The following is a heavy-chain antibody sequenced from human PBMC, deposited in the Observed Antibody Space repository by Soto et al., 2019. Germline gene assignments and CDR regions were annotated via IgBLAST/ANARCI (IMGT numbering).Heavy chain of an antibody. V-gene: IGHV4-39*01. CDR2: IYYSGST. J-gene: IGHJ4*02. CDR3: AGWIWFGELLYGDSGFAY. Sequence: QLQLQESGPGLVKPSETLSLTCTVSGGSISSSSYYWGWIRQPPGKGLEWIGSIYYSGSTYYNPSLKSRVTISVDTSKNQFSLKLSSVTAADTAVYYCAGWIWFGELLYGDSGFAYWGQGTLVTVSS. CDR1: GGSISSSSYY. D-gene: IGHD3-10*01.